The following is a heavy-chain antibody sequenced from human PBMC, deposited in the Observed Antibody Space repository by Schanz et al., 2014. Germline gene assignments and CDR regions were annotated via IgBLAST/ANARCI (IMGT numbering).Heavy chain of an antibody. Sequence: EVQLLESGGGLVQPGGSLRLSCAASGFTFSIYGMSWVRQAPGKGLEWVGFISFDARNTGYAHSVKGRFTISRDNSKNTLYLQMNSRRAEDAAVYYCRLWFGELYYGMDVWGQGTTVTVSS. CDR2: ISFDARNT. V-gene: IGHV3-23*03. D-gene: IGHD3-10*01. J-gene: IGHJ6*02. CDR1: GFTFSIYG. CDR3: RLWFGELYYGMDV.